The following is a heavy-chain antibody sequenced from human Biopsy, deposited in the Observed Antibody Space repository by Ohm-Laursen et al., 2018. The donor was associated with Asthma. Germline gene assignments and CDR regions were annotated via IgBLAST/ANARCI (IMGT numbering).Heavy chain of an antibody. V-gene: IGHV4-30-4*01. CDR3: ARVASYGDLYFGIDV. J-gene: IGHJ6*02. Sequence: TLSLTCTVSGAYIGTPDYHWSWIRQSPGKDLEWIGFVFYSGTTHSSRSLERRLFLSIDTARNEFSMNLRSLTAADTAVYFCARVASYGDLYFGIDVWGPGTTVSVS. CDR2: VFYSGTT. CDR1: GAYIGTPDYH. D-gene: IGHD4-17*01.